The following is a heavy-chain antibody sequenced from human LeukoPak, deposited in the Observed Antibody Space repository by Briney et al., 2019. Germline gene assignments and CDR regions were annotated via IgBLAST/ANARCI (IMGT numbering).Heavy chain of an antibody. CDR2: IIPILGIA. CDR3: ARDGYYYDSSGALDY. J-gene: IGHJ4*02. D-gene: IGHD3-22*01. V-gene: IGHV1-69*04. CDR1: GGTFSSYT. Sequence: SVKVSCKASGGTFSSYTISWVRQAPGQGLEWMGRIIPILGIANYAQKFQGRVTITADKSASTAYMELSSLRSEDTAVYYCARDGYYYDSSGALDYWGQGTLVTVSS.